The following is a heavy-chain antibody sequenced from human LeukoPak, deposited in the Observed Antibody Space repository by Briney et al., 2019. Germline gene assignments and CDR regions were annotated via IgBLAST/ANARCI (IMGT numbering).Heavy chain of an antibody. J-gene: IGHJ4*02. D-gene: IGHD6-19*01. CDR3: ARLSGWYWFDN. Sequence: GGSLRLSCAASGYTFSSYAMRWVRQAPGKGLEYVSAISSDGRITYYANSVKGRFTISRDNSKNTLYLQMGGLRADDMAMYYCARLSGWYWFDNWGQGTLVTVSS. CDR1: GYTFSSYA. CDR2: ISSDGRIT. V-gene: IGHV3-64*01.